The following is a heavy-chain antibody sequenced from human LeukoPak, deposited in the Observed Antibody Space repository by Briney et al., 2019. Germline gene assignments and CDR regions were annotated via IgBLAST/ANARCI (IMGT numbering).Heavy chain of an antibody. CDR3: ARDSVSLWFGELLCLFDY. D-gene: IGHD3-10*01. V-gene: IGHV1-18*01. CDR2: ISAYNGNT. Sequence: ASVKVSCKASGYTFSSYGISWVRQAPGQGLEWMGWISAYNGNTNYAQKLQGRVTMTTDTSTSTAYMELRSLRSDDTAVYYCARDSVSLWFGELLCLFDYWGQGTLVTVSS. CDR1: GYTFSSYG. J-gene: IGHJ4*02.